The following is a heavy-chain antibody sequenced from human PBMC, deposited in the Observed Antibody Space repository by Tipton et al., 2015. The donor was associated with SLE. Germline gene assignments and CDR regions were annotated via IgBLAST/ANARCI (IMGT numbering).Heavy chain of an antibody. Sequence: SLRLSCAASGFTFSDYYMSWIRQAPGKGLEWVSYISSSSSYTNYADSVKGRFTISRDNSKNTLYLQMNSLRAEDTAVYYCAKDRVAVAGTGDYWGQGTLVTVSS. CDR2: ISSSSSYT. V-gene: IGHV3-11*05. D-gene: IGHD6-19*01. J-gene: IGHJ4*02. CDR3: AKDRVAVAGTGDY. CDR1: GFTFSDYY.